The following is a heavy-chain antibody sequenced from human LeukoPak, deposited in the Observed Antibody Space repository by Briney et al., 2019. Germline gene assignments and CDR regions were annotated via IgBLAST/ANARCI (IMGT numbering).Heavy chain of an antibody. D-gene: IGHD2-8*01. J-gene: IGHJ4*02. Sequence: GGSLRLSCAASGLTFSSNAMHWVRQAPGKGLEYVSGISSDGARTHYANSVKGRFTISRDNAKNTIDLQMGSLRPEDTAVYYCARKGYGVNYFDYWGQGTLVTVSS. CDR1: GLTFSSNA. CDR2: ISSDGART. V-gene: IGHV3-64*01. CDR3: ARKGYGVNYFDY.